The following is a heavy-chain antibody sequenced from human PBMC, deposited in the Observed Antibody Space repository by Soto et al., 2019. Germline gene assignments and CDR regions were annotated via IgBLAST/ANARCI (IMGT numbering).Heavy chain of an antibody. CDR1: GGSISSGGYY. Sequence: QVQLQESGPGLVKPSQTLSLTCTVSGGSISSGGYYWSWIRQHPGKVLEWFAYIYYSGSTYYNPSLKRRVTISVDTSKNQCSLKLSSVAAADTAVYYCARGVAAAGTSIDYWGQGTLVTVSS. V-gene: IGHV4-31*03. J-gene: IGHJ4*02. D-gene: IGHD6-13*01. CDR3: ARGVAAAGTSIDY. CDR2: IYYSGST.